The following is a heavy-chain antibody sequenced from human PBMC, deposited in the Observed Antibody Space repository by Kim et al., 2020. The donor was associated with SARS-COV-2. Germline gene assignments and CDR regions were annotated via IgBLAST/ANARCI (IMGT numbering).Heavy chain of an antibody. CDR3: AREPLVSRITPHFDY. CDR1: GYTFTSYA. V-gene: IGHV1-3*01. D-gene: IGHD2-15*01. CDR2: INAGNGNT. Sequence: ASVKVSCKASGYTFTSYAMHCVRQAPGQRLEWMGWINAGNGNTKYSQKFQGRVTITRDTSASTAYMELSSLRSEDTAVYYCAREPLVSRITPHFDYWGQGTLVTVSS. J-gene: IGHJ4*02.